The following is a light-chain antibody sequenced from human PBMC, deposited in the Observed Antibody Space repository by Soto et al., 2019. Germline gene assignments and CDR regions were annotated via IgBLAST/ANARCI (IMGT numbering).Light chain of an antibody. V-gene: IGKV1-39*01. Sequence: DIQMTQSPSSLSASVGDRVTITCRASQGISSYLNWYQQKPGKAPNLLIYAASSLQRGVPSRFSGSGSGTEFTLTISSLQPEDFATYYCQQSFSTPFTFGQGTKVEV. CDR2: AAS. CDR3: QQSFSTPFT. CDR1: QGISSY. J-gene: IGKJ1*01.